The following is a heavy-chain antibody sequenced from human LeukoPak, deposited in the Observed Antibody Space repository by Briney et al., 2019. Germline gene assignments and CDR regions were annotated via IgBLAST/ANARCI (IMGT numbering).Heavy chain of an antibody. D-gene: IGHD3-16*02. V-gene: IGHV3-23*01. Sequence: GGSLRLSCGVSGITLSNYGMTWVRQAPGKGLEWVAGLSGSAGGSNYAGSVKGRFTISRDNSKNTLFLQMDRLRAEDTAVYFCAKRGVVVRVFLVGFHKEAYYFDSWGQGALVTVSS. CDR3: AKRGVVVRVFLVGFHKEAYYFDS. CDR2: LSGSAGGS. CDR1: GITLSNYG. J-gene: IGHJ4*02.